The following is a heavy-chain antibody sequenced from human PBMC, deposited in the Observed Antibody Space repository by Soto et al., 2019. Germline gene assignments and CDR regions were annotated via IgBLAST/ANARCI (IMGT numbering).Heavy chain of an antibody. V-gene: IGHV4-39*02. D-gene: IGHD3-10*01. CDR1: GGSISSGDYY. Sequence: SETLSLTCTVSGGSISSGDYYWSWIRQPPGKGLEWIGSIYYSGSTYYNPSLKSRVTISVDTPKNQFSLKLSSVTAADTAVYYCARDDYYGSGSYYLNWFDPWGQGTLVTVSS. J-gene: IGHJ5*02. CDR2: IYYSGST. CDR3: ARDDYYGSGSYYLNWFDP.